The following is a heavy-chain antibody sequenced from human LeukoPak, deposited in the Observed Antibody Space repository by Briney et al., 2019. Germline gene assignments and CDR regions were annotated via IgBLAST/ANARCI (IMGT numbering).Heavy chain of an antibody. V-gene: IGHV4-30-2*01. CDR2: IYHSGST. CDR3: ARLVGGNYFMVY. J-gene: IGHJ4*02. D-gene: IGHD1-7*01. CDR1: GGSISSGGYY. Sequence: SETLSLTCTVSGGSISSGGYYWSWIRQPPGKGLEWIGYIYHSGSTYYNPSLKSRVTISVDRSKNQFSLKLSSVTAADTAVYYCARLVGGNYFMVYWGQGTLVTVSS.